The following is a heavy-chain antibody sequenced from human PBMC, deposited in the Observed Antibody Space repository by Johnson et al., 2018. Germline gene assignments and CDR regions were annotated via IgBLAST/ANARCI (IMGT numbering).Heavy chain of an antibody. V-gene: IGHV3-33*01. CDR2: IWYDGNNK. Sequence: QVQLVQSGGGVVQPGRSLRVSCAASGFTFSNFGMHWVRQTPGKGLDWVAIIWYDGNNKYYADSVKGRFIISRDNSKNTVYLQMNSLRAADTAVYYCARDHNYDAFDFWGQGTMVTVSP. CDR1: GFTFSNFG. J-gene: IGHJ3*01. CDR3: ARDHNYDAFDF. D-gene: IGHD4-11*01.